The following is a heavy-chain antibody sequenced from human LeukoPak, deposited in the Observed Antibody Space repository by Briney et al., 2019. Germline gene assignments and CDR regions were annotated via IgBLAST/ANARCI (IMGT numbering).Heavy chain of an antibody. CDR3: AKDRHCSGGSCTTPHYYYYYYIDV. V-gene: IGHV3-43D*03. D-gene: IGHD2-15*01. J-gene: IGHJ6*03. CDR2: MSLEGGST. CDR1: GFTFDDYA. Sequence: GGSLRLSCAASGFTFDDYAMHWVRQAPGKGLEWVSLMSLEGGSTYYADSVKVRFTISVDHSKNSLYLQMNSLRAEDTALYYCAKDRHCSGGSCTTPHYYYYYYIDVWGKGTTVTVPS.